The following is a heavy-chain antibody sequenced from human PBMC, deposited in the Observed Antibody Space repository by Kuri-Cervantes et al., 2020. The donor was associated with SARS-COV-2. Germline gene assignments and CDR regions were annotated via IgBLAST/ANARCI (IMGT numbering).Heavy chain of an antibody. CDR1: GFTFSNYA. Sequence: GESLKFSCVASGFTFSNYALTWVRQAPGKGLEWVSAISGSGGDTYYADSVKGWVTISRDSSKNTVYLQMSSLRADDTAVYYCAKARQISIVGAIGVGDAFDIWGQGTMVTVSS. V-gene: IGHV3-23*01. CDR2: ISGSGGDT. D-gene: IGHD1-26*01. J-gene: IGHJ3*02. CDR3: AKARQISIVGAIGVGDAFDI.